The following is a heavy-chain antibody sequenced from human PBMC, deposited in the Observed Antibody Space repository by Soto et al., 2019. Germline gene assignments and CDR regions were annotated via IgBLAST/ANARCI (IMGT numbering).Heavy chain of an antibody. J-gene: IGHJ4*02. V-gene: IGHV1-3*01. Sequence: ASVKVSCKASGYTFTDYAMHWVCQAPGQRLEWMGWIIPGNGNTGYSQKFQGRVTFISDTSASTAYVEVSRLSSEDTALYYCAREVQLGGYYFDYWGQGTLVTVSS. CDR3: AREVQLGGYYFDY. CDR1: GYTFTDYA. CDR2: IIPGNGNT. D-gene: IGHD3-16*01.